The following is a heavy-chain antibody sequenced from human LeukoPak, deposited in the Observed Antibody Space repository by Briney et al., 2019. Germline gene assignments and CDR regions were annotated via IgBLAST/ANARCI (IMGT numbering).Heavy chain of an antibody. CDR3: ARGTPQWYFDY. CDR1: GGSISSGGYY. Sequence: SQTLSLTCTVSGGSISSGGYYWSWIRHHPGKGLEWIGYMYDTGSTSYNPSLKSRVTISVDTSKNHFFLKLSSVTAADTAMYYCARGTPQWYFDYWGQGTLVTVSS. J-gene: IGHJ4*02. D-gene: IGHD2-15*01. V-gene: IGHV4-31*03. CDR2: MYDTGST.